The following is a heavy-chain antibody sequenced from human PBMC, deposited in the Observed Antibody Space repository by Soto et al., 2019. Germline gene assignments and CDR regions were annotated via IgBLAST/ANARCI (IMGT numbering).Heavy chain of an antibody. D-gene: IGHD4-17*01. CDR2: ISSSSYI. V-gene: IGHV3-21*01. CDR3: ARADYGGNSGFDF. J-gene: IGHJ4*02. Sequence: GGSLRLSCAASGFTFSSYSMNWVRQAPGKGLEWVSSISSSSYIYYADSVKGRFTISRDNAKNSLYLQMKSLRAEDTAVYYCARADYGGNSGFDFWGQGTMVTVSS. CDR1: GFTFSSYS.